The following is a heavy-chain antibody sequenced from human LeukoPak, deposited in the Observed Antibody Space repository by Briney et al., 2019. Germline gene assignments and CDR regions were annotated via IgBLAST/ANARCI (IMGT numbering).Heavy chain of an antibody. CDR2: ISGSGGST. D-gene: IGHD2-2*01. CDR1: GGTFSSYA. V-gene: IGHV3-23*01. Sequence: ASVKVSCKASGGTFSSYAMSWVRQAPGKGLEWVSAISGSGGSTYYADSVKGRFTISRDNSKNTLYLQMNSLRAEDTAVYYCAKRRIRDCSSTSCLDYWGQGTLVTVSS. J-gene: IGHJ4*02. CDR3: AKRRIRDCSSTSCLDY.